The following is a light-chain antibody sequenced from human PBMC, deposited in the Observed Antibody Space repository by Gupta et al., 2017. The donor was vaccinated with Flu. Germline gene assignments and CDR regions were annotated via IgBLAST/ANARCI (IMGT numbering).Light chain of an antibody. J-gene: IGKJ1*01. CDR1: QSVLYSPNNENC. V-gene: IGKV4-1*01. CDR3: LQYSDSPRT. Sequence: DIVLTQSPGSLAVSLGERATIKCKSSQSVLYSPNNENCLAWYQQKPGQPPKLLIYWASVRESGVPERFSGSESGTDFTLTISSLQAEDVALYYCLQYSDSPRTFGQGTRVEIQ. CDR2: WAS.